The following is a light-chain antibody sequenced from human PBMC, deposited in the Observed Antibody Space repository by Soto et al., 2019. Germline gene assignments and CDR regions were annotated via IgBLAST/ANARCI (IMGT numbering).Light chain of an antibody. CDR2: HDD. V-gene: IGLV1-36*01. J-gene: IGLJ7*01. Sequence: QSVLTQPPSVSGAPRQRVTMSCSGSTPNIGNNAVSWYQQVPGKAPKLLINHDDLLPSGVSDRFSGSKSGTSASLAISGLRSDDEADYYCATWDDSLNAAVFGGGTPLTV. CDR3: ATWDDSLNAAV. CDR1: TPNIGNNA.